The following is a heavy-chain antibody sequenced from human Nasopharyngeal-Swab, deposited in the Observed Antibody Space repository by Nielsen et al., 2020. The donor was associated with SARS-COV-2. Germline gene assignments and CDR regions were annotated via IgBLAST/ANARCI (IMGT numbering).Heavy chain of an antibody. D-gene: IGHD3-10*01. CDR3: AKTHAPRGYFDS. CDR2: ISGSGGST. Sequence: GESLKISCAASGFTFSSYAMSWVRQAPGKGLEWVSAISGSGGSTYYADSVKGRFTISRDNSKHTLYLQMNSLRAEDTAVYYCAKTHAPRGYFDSWGQGTLVTVSS. V-gene: IGHV3-23*01. CDR1: GFTFSSYA. J-gene: IGHJ4*02.